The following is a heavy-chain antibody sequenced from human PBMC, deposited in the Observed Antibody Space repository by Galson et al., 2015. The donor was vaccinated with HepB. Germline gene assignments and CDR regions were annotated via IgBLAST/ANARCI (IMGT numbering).Heavy chain of an antibody. V-gene: IGHV3-48*03. D-gene: IGHD3-10*01. CDR1: GFTFSRYE. Sequence: SLRLSCAASGFTFSRYEMNWVRQAPGKGLEWVSYISSSGSTIYYADSVKGRFTISRDNAKNSLYLQMNSLRAEDTAVYYCAWVRDGYFDYWGQGTLVTVSS. CDR2: ISSSGSTI. J-gene: IGHJ4*02. CDR3: AWVRDGYFDY.